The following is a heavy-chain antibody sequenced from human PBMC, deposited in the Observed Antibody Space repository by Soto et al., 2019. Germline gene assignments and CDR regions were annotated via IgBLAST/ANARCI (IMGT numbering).Heavy chain of an antibody. CDR3: ARVESPVTVEYGPYYYYYYMDV. Sequence: GGSLRLSCAASGFTFSSYSMNWVRQAPGKGLEWVSSISSSSSYIYYADSVKGRFTISRDNAKNSLYLQMNSLRAEDTAVYYCARVESPVTVEYGPYYYYYYMDVWGKGTTVTVSS. V-gene: IGHV3-21*01. CDR2: ISSSSSYI. CDR1: GFTFSSYS. D-gene: IGHD4-4*01. J-gene: IGHJ6*03.